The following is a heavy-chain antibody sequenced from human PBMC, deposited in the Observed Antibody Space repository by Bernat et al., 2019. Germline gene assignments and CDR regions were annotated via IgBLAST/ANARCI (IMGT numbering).Heavy chain of an antibody. Sequence: EVRLLESGGGLVQPVGSLRLSCAASGFTFSSHAMNWVRQGPGKGLEWVSRSSESGDRTEYADYVEGRFTISRDNSKNTLYLQMNSLRAEDTAVYYCAKEECSGGACYATDYWGQGTLVTVSS. D-gene: IGHD2-15*01. J-gene: IGHJ4*02. CDR1: GFTFSSHA. CDR2: SSESGDRT. V-gene: IGHV3-23*01. CDR3: AKEECSGGACYATDY.